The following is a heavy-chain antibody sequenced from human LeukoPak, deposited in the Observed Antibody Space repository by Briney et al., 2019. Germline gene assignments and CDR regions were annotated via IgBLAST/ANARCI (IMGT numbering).Heavy chain of an antibody. J-gene: IGHJ4*02. V-gene: IGHV3-21*01. CDR2: ISSTSTYI. CDR3: ARNSYSSSWIDDY. CDR1: GFTFSSFT. Sequence: GGSLRLSCAASGFTFSSFTMNWVRQAPGKGLEWVSSISSTSTYIHYADSVKGRFTISRDNAKNSLYLQMNSLRAEDTAVYYCARNSYSSSWIDDYWGQGTLVTVSS. D-gene: IGHD6-13*01.